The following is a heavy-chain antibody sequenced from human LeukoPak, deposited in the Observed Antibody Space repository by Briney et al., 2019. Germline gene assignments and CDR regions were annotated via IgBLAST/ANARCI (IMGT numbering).Heavy chain of an antibody. CDR1: GFTVSSNY. CDR3: AREPYGDYSGADAFDM. CDR2: IYSGGST. J-gene: IGHJ3*02. Sequence: PGGSLRLSCAASGFTVSSNYMSWVRQAPGKGLEWVSVIYSGGSTYYADSVKGRFTISRDNAKNTLYLQMNSLRAEDTAVYYCAREPYGDYSGADAFDMWGQGTMVTVSS. V-gene: IGHV3-66*01. D-gene: IGHD4-17*01.